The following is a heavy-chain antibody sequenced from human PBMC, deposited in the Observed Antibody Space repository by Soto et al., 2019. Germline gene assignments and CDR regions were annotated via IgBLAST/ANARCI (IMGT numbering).Heavy chain of an antibody. D-gene: IGHD6-19*01. V-gene: IGHV3-74*01. Sequence: PGGSLRVSCAASGFTFSSYWMHWGRQAPGKGLVWVSRINSDGSSTSYADSVKGRFTISRDNAKNTLYLQMNSLRAEDTAVYYCARGPTQYPWLFDYWGQGTLVTVSS. CDR2: INSDGSST. J-gene: IGHJ4*02. CDR3: ARGPTQYPWLFDY. CDR1: GFTFSSYW.